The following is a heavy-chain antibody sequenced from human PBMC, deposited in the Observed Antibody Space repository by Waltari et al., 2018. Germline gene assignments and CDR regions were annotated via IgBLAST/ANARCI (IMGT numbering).Heavy chain of an antibody. V-gene: IGHV3-21*01. D-gene: IGHD3-16*01. CDR2: ISSTSSYI. CDR3: AKDRISTSYYYYYHMDV. J-gene: IGHJ6*02. CDR1: GFTFTTYT. Sequence: EVQLVESGGGLVKPGGSLRLSCAASGFTFTTYTMNWVRQAPGKGLEWVSSISSTSSYIYYADSVKGRFTISRDNAKNSLDLQMNSRRGEDTAVYYCAKDRISTSYYYYYHMDVWGQGTTVTVSS.